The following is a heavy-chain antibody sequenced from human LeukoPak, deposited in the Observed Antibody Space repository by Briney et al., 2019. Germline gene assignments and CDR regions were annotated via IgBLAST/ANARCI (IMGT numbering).Heavy chain of an antibody. CDR3: AKAYCSGGSCYYFDY. J-gene: IGHJ4*02. CDR2: ISWNSGNI. D-gene: IGHD2-15*01. V-gene: IGHV3-9*01. CDR1: GFTFDDYA. Sequence: GRSLRLSCAASGFTFDDYAMHWVRQAPGKGLEWVSGISWNSGNIGYADSVKGRFTISRENAKNSLYLQMNSLRAEDTALYYCAKAYCSGGSCYYFDYWGQGTLVTVSS.